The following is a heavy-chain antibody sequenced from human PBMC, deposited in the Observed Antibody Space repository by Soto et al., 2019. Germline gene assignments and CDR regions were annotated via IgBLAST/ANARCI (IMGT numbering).Heavy chain of an antibody. CDR3: ARKSSSSSFVYYYHGMDV. CDR2: ISTYNGNT. J-gene: IGHJ6*02. D-gene: IGHD6-6*01. Sequence: ASVKASCKTSGDTFTSYGICWVRQEHGQGLEWMGWISTYNGNTNYAQKLQGRVTMTTDTSTSTAYMELRSLRSDDTAVYYCARKSSSSSFVYYYHGMDVWGQGTTVTVSS. CDR1: GDTFTSYG. V-gene: IGHV1-18*01.